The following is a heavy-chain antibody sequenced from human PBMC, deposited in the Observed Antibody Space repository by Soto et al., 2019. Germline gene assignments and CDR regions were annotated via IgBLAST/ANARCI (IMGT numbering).Heavy chain of an antibody. Sequence: ASVKVSCKASGGTFSSYAINWVRQATGQGLEWMGWMNPNSGNTGYAQKFQGRVTMTRNTSISTAYMELSSLRSEDTAVYYCAIGIAVALDAFDIWGQGTMVTVSS. D-gene: IGHD6-19*01. V-gene: IGHV1-8*02. CDR2: MNPNSGNT. J-gene: IGHJ3*02. CDR1: GGTFSSYA. CDR3: AIGIAVALDAFDI.